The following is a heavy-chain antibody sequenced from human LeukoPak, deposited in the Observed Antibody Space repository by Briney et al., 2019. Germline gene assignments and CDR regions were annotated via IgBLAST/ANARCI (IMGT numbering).Heavy chain of an antibody. Sequence: GSLRLSCAASGFTFSSYSMSWVRQAPGKGLEWVSSISSSSSYIYYADSVKGRFTISRDNAKNSLYLQMNSLRAEDTAVYYCARDGSGSLTRDMDVWGKGTTVTISS. J-gene: IGHJ6*03. V-gene: IGHV3-21*01. D-gene: IGHD3-10*01. CDR3: ARDGSGSLTRDMDV. CDR2: ISSSSSYI. CDR1: GFTFSSYS.